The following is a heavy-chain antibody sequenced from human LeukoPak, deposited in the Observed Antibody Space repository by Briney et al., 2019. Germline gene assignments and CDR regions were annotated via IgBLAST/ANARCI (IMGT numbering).Heavy chain of an antibody. CDR2: ISSSSSTT. V-gene: IGHV3-48*01. J-gene: IGHJ4*02. D-gene: IGHD3-22*01. CDR1: GFTFSSYS. CDR3: ARDDRRYYFDC. Sequence: GGSLRLSCAASGFTFSSYSMNWVRQAPGKGPEWVSYISSSSSTTYYADSVKGRFSISRDNSKNTLYLQMNSLRAEDTAVYYCARDDRRYYFDCWGQGALVTVSS.